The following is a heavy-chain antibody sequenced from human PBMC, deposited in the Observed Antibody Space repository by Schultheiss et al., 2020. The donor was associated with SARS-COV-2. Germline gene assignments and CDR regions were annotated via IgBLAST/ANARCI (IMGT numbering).Heavy chain of an antibody. V-gene: IGHV4-4*02. CDR3: AREGSGYDY. D-gene: IGHD5-12*01. J-gene: IGHJ4*02. CDR2: IYYSGST. CDR1: GGSISSSNW. Sequence: SETLSLTCAVSGGSISSSNWWSWVRQPPGKGLESIGYIYYSGSTYYNPSLKSRVTISVDTSKNQFSLKLSSVTAADTAVYYCAREGSGYDYWGQGTLVTVSS.